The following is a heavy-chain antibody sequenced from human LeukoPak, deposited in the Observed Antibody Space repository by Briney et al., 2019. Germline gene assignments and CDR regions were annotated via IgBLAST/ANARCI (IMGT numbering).Heavy chain of an antibody. V-gene: IGHV3-9*01. J-gene: IGHJ3*02. CDR1: GFTFDDYA. Sequence: GGSLRLSCAASGFTFDDYAMHWARQAPGKGLEWVSGISWNSGSIGYADSVKGRFTISRDNAKNSLYLQMNSLRAEDTALCYCASSVITEDAFDIWGQGTMVTVSS. CDR3: ASSVITEDAFDI. CDR2: ISWNSGSI. D-gene: IGHD1-20*01.